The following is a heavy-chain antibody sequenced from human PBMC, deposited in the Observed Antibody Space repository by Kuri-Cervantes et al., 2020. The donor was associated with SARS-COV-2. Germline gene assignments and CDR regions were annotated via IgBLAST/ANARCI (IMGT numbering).Heavy chain of an antibody. CDR3: ARDYCGGDCHLGFQH. V-gene: IGHV3-53*01. CDR2: IYSGGNT. D-gene: IGHD2-21*01. Sequence: GESLKISCAASGFTVSSNYMSRVRQAPGKGLEWASVIYSGGNTYYADSVKGRFTISRDNSKDTLYLQMNSLRAEDTAVYYCARDYCGGDCHLGFQHWGQGTLVTVSS. CDR1: GFTVSSNY. J-gene: IGHJ1*01.